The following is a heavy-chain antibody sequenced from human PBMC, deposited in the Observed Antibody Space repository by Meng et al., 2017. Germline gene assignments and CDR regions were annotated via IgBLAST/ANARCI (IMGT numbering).Heavy chain of an antibody. J-gene: IGHJ4*02. D-gene: IGHD6-19*01. Sequence: VHVVQLGAEVTKPGASAKVSCTASGYTFTTYAIRWVRQAPGQGLEWMGWINAGNSDTKYSQTLQGRVTITRDTYASTVYMEVSSLRSEDTGVYYCARAIAVSGTGRFDYWGQGTLVTVSS. V-gene: IGHV1-3*01. CDR2: INAGNSDT. CDR1: GYTFTTYA. CDR3: ARAIAVSGTGRFDY.